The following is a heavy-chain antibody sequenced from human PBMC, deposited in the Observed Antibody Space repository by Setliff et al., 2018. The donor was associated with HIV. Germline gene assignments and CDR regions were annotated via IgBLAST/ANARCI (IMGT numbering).Heavy chain of an antibody. V-gene: IGHV1-69*10. J-gene: IGHJ4*02. CDR2: IIPILEKT. CDR1: GGTFSSFA. CDR3: ARGYNWNYVLAY. Sequence: ASVKVSCKASGGTFSSFAISWVRQAPGQGLEWLGGIIPILEKTDYAQKFQGRVTITADTSTSTAYMELSSLTSEDTAVYYCARGYNWNYVLAYWGQGTLVTVSS. D-gene: IGHD1-7*01.